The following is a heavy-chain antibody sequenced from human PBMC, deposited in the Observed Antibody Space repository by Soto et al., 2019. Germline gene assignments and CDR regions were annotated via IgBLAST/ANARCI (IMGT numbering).Heavy chain of an antibody. V-gene: IGHV5-51*01. CDR1: GYSFTSYW. CDR3: ATHRRMARGATIDYFDY. D-gene: IGHD3-10*01. Sequence: PGESLKISCKGSGYSFTSYWIGWVRQMPGKGLEWMGIIYPGDSDTRYSPSFQGQVTISADKSISTAYLQWSSLKASDTAMYYCATHRRMARGATIDYFDYWGQGTLVTVSS. CDR2: IYPGDSDT. J-gene: IGHJ4*02.